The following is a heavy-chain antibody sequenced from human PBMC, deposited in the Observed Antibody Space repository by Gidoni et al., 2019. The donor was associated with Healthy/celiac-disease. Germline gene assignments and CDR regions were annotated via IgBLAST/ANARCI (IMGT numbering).Heavy chain of an antibody. CDR3: ARGRHHWDYPEASYAEYFQH. CDR2: NIPILGTA. J-gene: IGHJ1*01. CDR1: VGTFSSSA. V-gene: IGHV1-69*01. D-gene: IGHD1-7*01. Sequence: QVQLVQSGAAVKKPGSSVKVSCTASVGTFSSSAISWVRQAPGQGLEWMGGNIPILGTANYAKKFQGRVTMTADESTSTAYMELSSLRSEDTAVYYCARGRHHWDYPEASYAEYFQHWGQGTLVTVSS.